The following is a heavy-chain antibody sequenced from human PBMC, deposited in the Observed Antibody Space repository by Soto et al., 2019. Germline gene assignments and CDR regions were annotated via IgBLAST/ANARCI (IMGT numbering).Heavy chain of an antibody. CDR1: GGSISSYY. J-gene: IGHJ5*02. V-gene: IGHV4-59*01. Sequence: PSETLSLTCTVSGGSISSYYWSWIRQPPGKGLAWIGYIYYSGSTNYNPSLKSRVTISVDTSKNQFSLKLSSVTAADTAVYYCAREYREFCSSTSCYYNWFDPWGQGTLVTVSS. CDR3: AREYREFCSSTSCYYNWFDP. D-gene: IGHD2-2*01. CDR2: IYYSGST.